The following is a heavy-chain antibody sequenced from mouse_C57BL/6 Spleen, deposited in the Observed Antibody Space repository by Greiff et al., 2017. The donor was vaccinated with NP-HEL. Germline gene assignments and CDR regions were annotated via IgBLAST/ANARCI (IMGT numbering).Heavy chain of an antibody. CDR3: ARRAYCP. D-gene: IGHD6-5*01. CDR1: GYTFTSYW. J-gene: IGHJ2*01. CDR2: IDPSDSYT. V-gene: IGHV1-50*01. Sequence: QVQLQQPGAELVKPGASVKLSCKASGYTFTSYWMQWVKQRPGQGLEWIGEIDPSDSYTNYNQKFKGKATLTVDTSSSTAYMQLSSLTSEDSAFYYCARRAYCPWGQGTTLTVSS.